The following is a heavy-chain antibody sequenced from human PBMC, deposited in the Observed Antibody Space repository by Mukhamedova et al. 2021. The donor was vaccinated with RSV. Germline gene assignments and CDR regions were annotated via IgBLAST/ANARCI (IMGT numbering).Heavy chain of an antibody. CDR3: ARGRYNWNDTGGHAAFDI. D-gene: IGHD1-1*01. J-gene: IGHJ3*02. V-gene: IGHV3-21*01. Sequence: SISSSSSYIYYADSVKGRFTISRDNAKNSLYLQMNSLRAEDTSVYYCARGRYNWNDTGGHAAFDIWGQGTMVTVSS. CDR2: ISSSSSYI.